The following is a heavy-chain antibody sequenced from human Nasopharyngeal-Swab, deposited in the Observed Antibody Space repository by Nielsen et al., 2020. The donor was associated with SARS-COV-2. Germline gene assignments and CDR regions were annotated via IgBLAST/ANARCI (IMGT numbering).Heavy chain of an antibody. D-gene: IGHD6-13*01. Sequence: GGSLRLSCAASGFTFSDYYMSWIRQAPGKGLEWVSYISSSGSTIYYADSVKGRFTISRDNAKNSLYLQMNSLRAEDTAVYYCASLSSSSWFFDYWGQGTLVTVSS. V-gene: IGHV3-11*01. CDR1: GFTFSDYY. J-gene: IGHJ4*02. CDR3: ASLSSSSWFFDY. CDR2: ISSSGSTI.